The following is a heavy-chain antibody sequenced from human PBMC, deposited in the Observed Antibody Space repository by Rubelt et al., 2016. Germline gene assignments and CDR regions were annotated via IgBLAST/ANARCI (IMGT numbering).Heavy chain of an antibody. CDR2: IYYSGST. CDR3: ARASVQLERAFDY. J-gene: IGHJ4*02. CDR1: GGSISSSSYY. D-gene: IGHD1-1*01. V-gene: IGHV4-39*07. Sequence: GPGLVKPSETLSLTCTVSGGSISSSSYYWGWIRQPPGKGLEWIGSIYYSGSTYYNPSLKSRVTISVDTSKNQFSLKLSSVTAADTAVYYCARASVQLERAFDYWGQGTLVTVSS.